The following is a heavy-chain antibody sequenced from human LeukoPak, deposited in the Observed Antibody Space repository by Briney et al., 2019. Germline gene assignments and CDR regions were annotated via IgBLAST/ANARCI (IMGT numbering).Heavy chain of an antibody. D-gene: IGHD1-1*01. CDR3: ASPRSTWNDGGFVY. V-gene: IGHV4-59*08. Sequence: KTSETLSLTCSVSGASITTYYWSWIRQPPGKGLEWIGYICQTGSTNYNPSLKSRVTISVDTSKNQFSLKLSSVTAADTAVYYCASPRSTWNDGGFVYWGQGILVTVST. CDR1: GASITTYY. CDR2: ICQTGST. J-gene: IGHJ4*02.